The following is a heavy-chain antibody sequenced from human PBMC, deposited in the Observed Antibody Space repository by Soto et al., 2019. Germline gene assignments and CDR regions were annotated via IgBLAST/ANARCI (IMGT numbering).Heavy chain of an antibody. CDR1: GFTFSDYY. D-gene: IGHD5-18*01. V-gene: IGHV3-11*01. CDR2: ISSSGSTI. CDR3: AREIVDTAMVTYHYYYGMDV. J-gene: IGHJ6*02. Sequence: QVQLVESGGGLVKPGGSLRLSCAASGFTFSDYYMSWIRQAPGKGLEWVSYISSSGSTIYYADSVKGRFTISRDNAKNSLYLQMNSLRAEDTAVYYCAREIVDTAMVTYHYYYGMDVWGQGITVTVSS.